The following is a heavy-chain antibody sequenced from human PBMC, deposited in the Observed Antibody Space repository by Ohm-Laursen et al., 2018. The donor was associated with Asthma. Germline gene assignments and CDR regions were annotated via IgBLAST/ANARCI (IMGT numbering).Heavy chain of an antibody. V-gene: IGHV3-21*01. CDR2: ISNIGTYI. J-gene: IGHJ3*01. D-gene: IGHD1-14*01. CDR1: GFTFSLYS. CDR3: AREVGETDAFDV. Sequence: SLRLSCAASGFTFSLYSMNWVRQAPGKGLEWVASISNIGTYIYYADSMMGRFTLSRDNAESSLYLQMNSLSVDDTAVYYCAREVGETDAFDVWGPGTLVTVSS.